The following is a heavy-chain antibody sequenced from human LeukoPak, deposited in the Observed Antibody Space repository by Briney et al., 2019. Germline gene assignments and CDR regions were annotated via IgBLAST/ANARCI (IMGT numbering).Heavy chain of an antibody. Sequence: ASVKVSCKASGYNFKSYDINWVRQASGQGLEWMGWISAYNGNTNYAQKLQGRVTMTTDTSTSTAYMELRSLRSDDTAVYYCARDGLGGGSYRYYYGMDVWGQGTTVTVSS. CDR3: ARDGLGGGSYRYYYGMDV. D-gene: IGHD1-26*01. J-gene: IGHJ6*02. CDR2: ISAYNGNT. V-gene: IGHV1-18*01. CDR1: GYNFKSYD.